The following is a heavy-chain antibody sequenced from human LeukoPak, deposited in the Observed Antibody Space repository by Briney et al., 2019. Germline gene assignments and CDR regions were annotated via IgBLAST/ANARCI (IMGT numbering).Heavy chain of an antibody. CDR1: GYSFGSYY. CDR3: ARLRISTWYYFDY. D-gene: IGHD6-13*01. V-gene: IGHV5-51*01. CDR2: IYPGDSET. J-gene: IGHJ4*02. Sequence: GESLKISCQGSGYSFGSYYIAWVRQMAGKGLEWMGTIYPGDSETRYSPSFQDQVTISADKSINSAYLQWSSLKASGTAIYYCARLRISTWYYFDYWGQGSLVTVSS.